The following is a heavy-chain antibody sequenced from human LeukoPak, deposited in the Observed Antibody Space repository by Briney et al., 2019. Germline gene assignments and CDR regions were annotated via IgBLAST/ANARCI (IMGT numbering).Heavy chain of an antibody. CDR1: KVTFSSYE. CDR2: IKQDGSEK. Sequence: PGGSLRLSCAASKVTFSSYEMNWVRQAPGKGLEWVANIKQDGSEKYYVDSVKGRFTISRDNAKNSLYLQMNSLRAEDTAVYYCATLSSRFFFDYWGQGALVTVSS. CDR3: ATLSSRFFFDY. J-gene: IGHJ4*02. D-gene: IGHD6-6*01. V-gene: IGHV3-7*01.